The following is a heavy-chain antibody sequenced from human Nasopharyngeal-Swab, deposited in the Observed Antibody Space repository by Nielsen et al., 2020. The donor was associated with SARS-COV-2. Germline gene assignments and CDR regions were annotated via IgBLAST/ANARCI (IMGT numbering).Heavy chain of an antibody. CDR3: AYSSGWTMAFDY. D-gene: IGHD6-19*01. Sequence: SETLSLTCTVSGGSISSGGYYWSWIRQHPGKGLEWIGYIYYSGSTYYNPSLKSRVTISADRSKNQFSLKLRSVTAADTAVYYCAYSSGWTMAFDYWGQGTLVTVSS. CDR2: IYYSGST. V-gene: IGHV4-31*09. CDR1: GGSISSGGYY. J-gene: IGHJ4*02.